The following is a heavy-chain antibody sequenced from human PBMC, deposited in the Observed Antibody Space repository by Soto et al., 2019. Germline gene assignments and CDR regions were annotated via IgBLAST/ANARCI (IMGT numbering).Heavy chain of an antibody. CDR2: IYYIGTT. Sequence: SETLSLTCSVSDGSVNSGNYYWSWIRQPPGEGLEWIGHIYYIGTTDYNPSLKSRVTISVDTSKNQFSLKVTSVTAADTAVYFCAREEKQLSRYGGDFDYWGQGILVTVSS. CDR1: DGSVNSGNYY. CDR3: AREEKQLSRYGGDFDY. D-gene: IGHD3-16*01. J-gene: IGHJ4*02. V-gene: IGHV4-61*01.